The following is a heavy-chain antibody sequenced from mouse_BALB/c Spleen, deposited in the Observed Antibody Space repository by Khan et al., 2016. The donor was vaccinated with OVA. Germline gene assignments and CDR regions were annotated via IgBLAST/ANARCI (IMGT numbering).Heavy chain of an antibody. CDR1: GFTFSDYY. V-gene: IGHV5-12*02. D-gene: IGHD2-10*02. Sequence: EVQLVESGGGLVQPGGSLKLSCATSGFTFSDYYMYWFRQTPEKRLEWVAYISNGGGNTYYPDTVKGRSTISRDNAKNTPYLQMSRLRSEDTALYSCARHGYGKGDAMDYWGQGTSVTVSA. CDR2: ISNGGGNT. CDR3: ARHGYGKGDAMDY. J-gene: IGHJ4*01.